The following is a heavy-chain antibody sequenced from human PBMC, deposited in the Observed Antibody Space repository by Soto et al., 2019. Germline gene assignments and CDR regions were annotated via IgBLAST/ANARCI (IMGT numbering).Heavy chain of an antibody. D-gene: IGHD6-13*01. CDR1: GFTFSSYG. V-gene: IGHV3-30*18. CDR3: AKEDSSSWHYYYGIDV. J-gene: IGHJ6*02. CDR2: ISYDGSNK. Sequence: QVQLVESGGGVVQPGRSLRLSCAASGFTFSSYGMNWVRQAPGKGLEWVAVISYDGSNKYYADSVKGGFTISRDSSKNMLYLQMNSLRAEDTAVSYCAKEDSSSWHYYYGIDVWGQGTTVTVSS.